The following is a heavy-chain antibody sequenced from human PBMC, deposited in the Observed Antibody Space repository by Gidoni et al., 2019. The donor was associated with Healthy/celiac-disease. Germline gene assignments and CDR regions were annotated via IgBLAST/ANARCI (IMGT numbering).Heavy chain of an antibody. V-gene: IGHV5-51*03. CDR1: GCTFTSYW. J-gene: IGHJ4*02. CDR2: IYPGDSDT. D-gene: IGHD4-17*01. CDR3: ARRGTRYGDYDIDY. Sequence: EVQLVQSGAEVKKPGGSLKISCKGSGCTFTSYWIAWVRQMPGKGLEWMGIIYPGDSDTRYSPSFQGQVTISADKSIRTAYLQWSSLKASDTAMYYCARRGTRYGDYDIDYWGQGTLVTVSS.